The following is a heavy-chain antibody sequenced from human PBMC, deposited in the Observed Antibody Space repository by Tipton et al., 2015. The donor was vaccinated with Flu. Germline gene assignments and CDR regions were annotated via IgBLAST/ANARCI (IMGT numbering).Heavy chain of an antibody. Sequence: QLVQSGAEVKKPGSSVKVSCKASGGTFSSYAISWVRQAPGQGLEWMGRIIPILGIANYAQKFQGRVTITADKSTSTAYMELSSLRSEGTAVYYCARLIAAAGGFDPWGQGTLVTVSS. D-gene: IGHD6-13*01. CDR2: IIPILGIA. J-gene: IGHJ5*02. CDR3: ARLIAAAGGFDP. CDR1: GGTFSSYA. V-gene: IGHV1-69*09.